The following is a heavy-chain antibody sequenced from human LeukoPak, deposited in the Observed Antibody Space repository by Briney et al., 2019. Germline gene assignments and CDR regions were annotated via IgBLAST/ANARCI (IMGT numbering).Heavy chain of an antibody. CDR1: GYTFTGYY. D-gene: IGHD2-8*01. CDR2: INPNSGGT. J-gene: IGHJ5*02. CDR3: ARETVYCTNGVCSENWFDP. Sequence: ASVKVSCKASGYTFTGYYMHWVRQAPGQGLEWMGWINPNSGGTNYAQEFQGRVTMTRDTSISTAYMELSRLRSDDTAVYYCARETVYCTNGVCSENWFDPWGQGTLVTVSS. V-gene: IGHV1-2*02.